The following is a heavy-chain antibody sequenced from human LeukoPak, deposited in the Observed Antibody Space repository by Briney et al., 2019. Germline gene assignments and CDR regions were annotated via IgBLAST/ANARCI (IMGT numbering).Heavy chain of an antibody. V-gene: IGHV3-21*01. CDR3: ASQYYYDSSGYLY. J-gene: IGHJ4*02. CDR2: ISSSSSYI. D-gene: IGHD3-22*01. Sequence: GGSLRPSCAASGFTFSSYWMHWVRQAPGKGLEWVSSISSSSSYIYYADSVKGRFTISRDNAKNSLYLQMNSLRAEDTAVYYCASQYYYDSSGYLYWGQGTLVTVSS. CDR1: GFTFSSYW.